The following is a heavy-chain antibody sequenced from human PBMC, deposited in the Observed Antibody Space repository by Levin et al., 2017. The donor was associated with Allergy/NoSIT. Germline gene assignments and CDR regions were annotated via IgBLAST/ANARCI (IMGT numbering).Heavy chain of an antibody. CDR1: GYSFANYY. Sequence: GESLKISCKASGYSFANYYLHWVRQAPGQGLEWMGQINPNSGDTSYAQKFQGRVTMTRDTSLSTAYLELSRLKSDDTAKYYCARDLFRTTWAIIDFWGQGTLVTVSS. CDR2: INPNSGDT. J-gene: IGHJ4*02. V-gene: IGHV1-2*06. CDR3: ARDLFRTTWAIIDF. D-gene: IGHD1-14*01.